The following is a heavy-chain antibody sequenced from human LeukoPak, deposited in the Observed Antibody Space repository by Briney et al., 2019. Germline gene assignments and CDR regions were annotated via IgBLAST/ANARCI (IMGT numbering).Heavy chain of an antibody. CDR2: ITGDSETT. CDR3: ARVVVAVFGVMVHSNYFDS. J-gene: IGHJ4*02. V-gene: IGHV1-18*01. Sequence: GASVKVSCKTSGYSFTNFGITWVRQAPGKGLEWMGWITGDSETTEYAQRFQGRISMTADTFTSTAYMELGSLTSDDTAVYYCARVVVAVFGVMVHSNYFDSWGQGTLITVSS. CDR1: GYSFTNFG. D-gene: IGHD3-3*01.